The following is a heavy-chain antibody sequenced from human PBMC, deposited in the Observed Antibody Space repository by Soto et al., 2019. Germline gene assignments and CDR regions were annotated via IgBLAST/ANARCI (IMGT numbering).Heavy chain of an antibody. CDR1: GFTFDDYA. CDR3: AKASARYYYGSGSIDV. V-gene: IGHV3-9*01. D-gene: IGHD3-10*01. CDR2: ISWNSGSR. J-gene: IGHJ6*04. Sequence: GGSLRLSCAASGFTFDDYAMHWVRQAPGKGLEWVSGISWNSGSRGYADSVKGRFSISRDNAKNSLYLQMNSLRAEDTALYYCAKASARYYYGSGSIDVWGKGTTVTVSS.